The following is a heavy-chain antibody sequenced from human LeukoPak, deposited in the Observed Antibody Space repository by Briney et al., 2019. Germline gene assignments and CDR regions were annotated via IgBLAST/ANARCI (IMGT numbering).Heavy chain of an antibody. Sequence: KSGGSLRLSCAASGFTFSSYSMNWVRQAPGKGLEWVSSISSSSSYIYYADSVKGRFTISRDNAKNSLYLQMNSLRAEDTAVYYCVRVDSSGYGLHWGLDYWGQGTLVTVSS. J-gene: IGHJ4*02. CDR3: VRVDSSGYGLHWGLDY. D-gene: IGHD3-22*01. CDR2: ISSSSSYI. CDR1: GFTFSSYS. V-gene: IGHV3-21*01.